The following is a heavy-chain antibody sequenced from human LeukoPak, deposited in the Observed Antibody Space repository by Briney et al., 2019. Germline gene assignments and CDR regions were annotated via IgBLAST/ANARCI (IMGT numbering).Heavy chain of an antibody. J-gene: IGHJ4*02. CDR3: AKGPDTSGYYSLYY. Sequence: GGSLRLSCSASRLTFSTYDMHWVRQAPGKGPEWVAVISFDGSSKYSADSVKGRFTISRDYSKNTLYVQRNSLRTEHTAIYYCAKGPDTSGYYSLYYWGQGTLVTVSS. CDR1: RLTFSTYD. CDR2: ISFDGSSK. V-gene: IGHV3-30*18. D-gene: IGHD3-22*01.